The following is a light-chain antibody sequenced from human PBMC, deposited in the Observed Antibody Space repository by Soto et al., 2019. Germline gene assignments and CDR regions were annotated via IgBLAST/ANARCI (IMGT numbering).Light chain of an antibody. CDR1: QSVISGY. CDR2: AAS. Sequence: EIVLTQSPGTLSLSPGERATLSCGASQSVISGYLAWYQQKPGQTPRLLIYAASSRATDIPDRFSGSGSGTDFTLTISRLEPEDFALYYCQQYGSSPITFGQGTRLDIK. V-gene: IGKV3-20*01. CDR3: QQYGSSPIT. J-gene: IGKJ5*01.